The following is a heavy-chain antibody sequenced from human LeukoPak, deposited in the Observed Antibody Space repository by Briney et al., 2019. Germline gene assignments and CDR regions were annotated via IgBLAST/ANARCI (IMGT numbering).Heavy chain of an antibody. D-gene: IGHD5-18*01. CDR1: GGTFSSYA. J-gene: IGHJ6*03. V-gene: IGHV1-69*05. CDR3: ARVDIAMVTGVISYYYYMDV. CDR2: IIPIFGTA. Sequence: SVKVSCKASGGTFSSYAISWVRQAPGQGLEWMGGIIPIFGTANYAQKFQGRVTITTDESTSTAYMELSSLRSEDTAVYYCARVDIAMVTGVISYYYYMDVWGKGTTVTVPS.